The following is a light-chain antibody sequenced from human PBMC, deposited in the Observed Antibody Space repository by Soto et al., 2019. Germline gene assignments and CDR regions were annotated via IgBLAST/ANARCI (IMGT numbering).Light chain of an antibody. V-gene: IGLV2-11*01. CDR1: SSDVGDYNY. J-gene: IGLJ1*01. CDR2: DVS. CDR3: CSYAGTYSFV. Sequence: QSVLTQARSVSGSPGQSVTISCTGTSSDVGDYNYVSWYQQHPGKAPKLMIYDVSKRPSGVPDRFSGSKSANTASLTISGLQTEDEADYYCCSYAGTYSFVFGTGTKVTVL.